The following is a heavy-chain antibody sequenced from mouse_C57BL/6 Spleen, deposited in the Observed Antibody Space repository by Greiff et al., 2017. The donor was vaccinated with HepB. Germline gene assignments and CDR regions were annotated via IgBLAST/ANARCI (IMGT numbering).Heavy chain of an antibody. D-gene: IGHD2-3*01. CDR3: APDGYYGNFDY. J-gene: IGHJ2*01. CDR1: GYTFTDYY. CDR2: INPYNGGT. Sequence: EVKLVESGPVLVKPGASVKMSCKASGYTFTDYYMNWVKQSHGKSLEWIGVINPYNGGTSYNQKFKGKATLTVDKSSSTAYMELNSLTSEDSAVYYCAPDGYYGNFDYWGQGTTLTVSS. V-gene: IGHV1-19*01.